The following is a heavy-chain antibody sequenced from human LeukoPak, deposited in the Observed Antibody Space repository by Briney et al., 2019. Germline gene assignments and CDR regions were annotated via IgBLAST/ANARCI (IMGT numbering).Heavy chain of an antibody. D-gene: IGHD6-19*01. Sequence: GESLRLSCAASGFTLRSYAFHWVRQAPGKGLEYVSAINTDEDSTYYAESVRGRFTISRDNSRNTLYLQMGTLRIEDTAVYYCVRAGYTSGWFLDDWGQGTLVTVSS. CDR3: VRAGYTSGWFLDD. V-gene: IGHV3-64*02. J-gene: IGHJ4*02. CDR1: GFTLRSYA. CDR2: INTDEDST.